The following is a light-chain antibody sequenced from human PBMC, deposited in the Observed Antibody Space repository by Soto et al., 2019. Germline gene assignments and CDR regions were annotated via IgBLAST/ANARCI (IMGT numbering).Light chain of an antibody. V-gene: IGKV3-11*01. CDR3: QQYNSYSGT. CDR2: DAS. Sequence: EIMLTQSPATLSLSPGDRATLSCRASQSVSSYLAWYQQKPGQVPRLLIYDASNRATGIPARFSGSGSGTEFTLTISSLQPDDCATYYCQQYNSYSGTFGQGTKVDIK. CDR1: QSVSSY. J-gene: IGKJ1*01.